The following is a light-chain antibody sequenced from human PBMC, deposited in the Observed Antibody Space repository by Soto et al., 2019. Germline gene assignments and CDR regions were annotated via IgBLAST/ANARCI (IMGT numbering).Light chain of an antibody. J-gene: IGKJ1*01. CDR2: KAS. V-gene: IGKV1-5*03. Sequence: DIQMTQSPSTLSASVGDRVTITCRASQSISSWLAWYQQKPGKAPKLLIYKASSLESGVPSRFSGSGSGTEFTLTISSLQPDDFATYYCQQYGSHWTFGQGTKVEIK. CDR3: QQYGSHWT. CDR1: QSISSW.